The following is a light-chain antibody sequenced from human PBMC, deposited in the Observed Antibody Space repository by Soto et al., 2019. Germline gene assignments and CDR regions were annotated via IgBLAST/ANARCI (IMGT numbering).Light chain of an antibody. CDR1: QVITTS. J-gene: IGKJ2*01. CDR2: KAS. Sequence: DIQMTQSPSTLSASVGDRVTITCRASQVITTSLAWYQQKPGKAPTLLIYKASTLDSGVPSTFSGSGSGTEFPLTISSLQPDDSATYYCQQYNSYPITFGQGTKLEIK. V-gene: IGKV1-5*03. CDR3: QQYNSYPIT.